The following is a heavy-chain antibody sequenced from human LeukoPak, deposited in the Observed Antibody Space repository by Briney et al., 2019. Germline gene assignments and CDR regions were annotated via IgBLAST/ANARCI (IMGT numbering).Heavy chain of an antibody. V-gene: IGHV3-7*01. J-gene: IGHJ4*02. CDR2: IKQRGSEK. D-gene: IGHD4-23*01. Sequence: GGSLRLSCAASGFTFSSYWMSWVRQAPGKGLEWVANIKQRGSEKYYVDSVKGRFTISRDNAKNSLYLQMNSLRAEDTAVYYCARDIHYGGNSYFDYWGQGTLVTVSS. CDR3: ARDIHYGGNSYFDY. CDR1: GFTFSSYW.